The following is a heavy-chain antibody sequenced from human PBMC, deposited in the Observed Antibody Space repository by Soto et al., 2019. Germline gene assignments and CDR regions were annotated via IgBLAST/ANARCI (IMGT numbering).Heavy chain of an antibody. J-gene: IGHJ4*02. CDR3: ARNQLPRGIFLEWLLLDY. CDR2: ISAYNGNT. CDR1: GYTFTSYG. Sequence: QVQLVQSGVEVEKPGASVKVSCKASGYTFTSYGISWVRRAPGQGLEWMGWISAYNGNTNYAQKVQGRSTMTTDTSSSTAYMGLRSLRSDDTAVYYCARNQLPRGIFLEWLLLDYWGQGTLVTVSS. D-gene: IGHD3-3*01. V-gene: IGHV1-18*01.